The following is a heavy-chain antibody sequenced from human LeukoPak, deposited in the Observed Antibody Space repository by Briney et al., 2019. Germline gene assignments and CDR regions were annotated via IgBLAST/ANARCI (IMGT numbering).Heavy chain of an antibody. J-gene: IGHJ3*02. CDR2: MNPNSGNT. D-gene: IGHD6-6*01. V-gene: IGHV1-8*03. Sequence: ASVKVSCKASGYTFTSYGINWVRQATGQGLEWMGWMNPNSGNTGYAQKFQGRVTITRNTSISTAYMELSSLRSEDTAVYYCASRKEYSSATDAFDIWGQGTMVTVSS. CDR1: GYTFTSYG. CDR3: ASRKEYSSATDAFDI.